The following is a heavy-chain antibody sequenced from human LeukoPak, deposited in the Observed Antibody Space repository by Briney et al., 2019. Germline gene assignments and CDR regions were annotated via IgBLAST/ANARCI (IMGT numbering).Heavy chain of an antibody. J-gene: IGHJ6*02. CDR2: ISSSASII. Sequence: GGSLRLSCAPSGFTFSDYYMSWIRQAPGKGLEWVSSISSSASIIYYADSVKGRFTIFRDNAKSSLYLQMNSLRGEDTAVYYCAREILTGPLGMDVWGRGTTVTVSS. CDR1: GFTFSDYY. D-gene: IGHD3-9*01. V-gene: IGHV3-11*01. CDR3: AREILTGPLGMDV.